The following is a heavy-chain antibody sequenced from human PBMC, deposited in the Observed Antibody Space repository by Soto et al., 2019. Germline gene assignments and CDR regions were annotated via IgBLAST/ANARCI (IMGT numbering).Heavy chain of an antibody. Sequence: PSETLSLTCTVSGGSVSSGDYYWSWIRQPPGKGLEWIGYIYYSGSINYNPSLKSRVTISVDTSKNQFSLKLSSVIAADTAMYYCARGNCSGGSCYWGSDYWGQGTLVTVSS. CDR2: IYYSGSI. J-gene: IGHJ4*02. CDR1: GGSVSSGDYY. D-gene: IGHD2-15*01. CDR3: ARGNCSGGSCYWGSDY. V-gene: IGHV4-61*08.